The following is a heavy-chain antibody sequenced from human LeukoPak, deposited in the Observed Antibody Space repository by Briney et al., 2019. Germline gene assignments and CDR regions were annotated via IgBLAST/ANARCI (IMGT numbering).Heavy chain of an antibody. V-gene: IGHV4-30-4*07. D-gene: IGHD3-22*01. J-gene: IGHJ4*02. CDR3: ARVGRDYYDSSGYYYSTFDY. CDR2: IYYSGST. CDR1: GGSISSGGYS. Sequence: SETLSLTCAVSGGSISSGGYSWSWIRQPPGKGLEWIGYIYYSGSTYYNPSLKSRVTISVDTSKNQFSLKLSSVTAADTAVYYCARVGRDYYDSSGYYYSTFDYWGQGTLVTVSS.